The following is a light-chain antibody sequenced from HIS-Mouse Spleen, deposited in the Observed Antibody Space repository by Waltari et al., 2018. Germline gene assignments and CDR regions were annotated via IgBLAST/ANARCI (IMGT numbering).Light chain of an antibody. CDR1: SSDVGSYNL. J-gene: IGLJ3*02. Sequence: QSALTQPASVSGSPGQSITISCTGTSSDVGSYNLVAWYQQTPGKAPKLMIYEDSKRPSGVSNRFSGAKSGNTASLTISGLQAEDEADYYCCSYAGSSTGVFGGGTKRTVL. CDR2: EDS. V-gene: IGLV2-23*01. CDR3: CSYAGSSTGV.